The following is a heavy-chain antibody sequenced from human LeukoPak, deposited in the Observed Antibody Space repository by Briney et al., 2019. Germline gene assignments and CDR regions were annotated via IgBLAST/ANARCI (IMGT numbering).Heavy chain of an antibody. CDR2: INPNSGGT. CDR1: GCTFTGYY. D-gene: IGHD3-22*01. V-gene: IGHV1-2*02. Sequence: GASVKVSCKASGCTFTGYYMHWVRQAPGQGLEWMGWINPNSGGTNYAQKFQGRVTMTRDTSISTAYMELSRLRSDDTAVYYCARDSYYYDSSGYYYYFDYWGQGALVTVSS. J-gene: IGHJ4*02. CDR3: ARDSYYYDSSGYYYYFDY.